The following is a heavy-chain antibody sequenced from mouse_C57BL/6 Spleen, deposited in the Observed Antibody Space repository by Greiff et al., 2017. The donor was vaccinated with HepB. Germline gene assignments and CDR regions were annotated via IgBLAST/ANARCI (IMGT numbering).Heavy chain of an antibody. V-gene: IGHV1-62-2*01. D-gene: IGHD2-5*01. CDR1: GYTFTEYT. CDR2: FYPGSGSI. CDR3: ARHEGSYYSNDDYAMDD. Sequence: QVQLQQSGAELVKPGASVKLSCKASGYTFTEYTIHWVKQRSGQGLEWIGWFYPGSGSIKYNEKFKDKATLTADKSSSTVYMELSRLTSEDSAVYFCARHEGSYYSNDDYAMDDWGQGTSVTVSS. J-gene: IGHJ4*01.